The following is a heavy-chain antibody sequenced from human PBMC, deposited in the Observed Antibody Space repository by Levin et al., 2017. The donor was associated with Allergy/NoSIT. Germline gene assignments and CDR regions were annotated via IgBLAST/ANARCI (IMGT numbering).Heavy chain of an antibody. V-gene: IGHV3-33*01. Sequence: GGSLRLSCAASXXXXXXXXXXXAGRDAGKGLEWVAVIWYDGSNKYYADSVKGRFTISRDNSKNTLYLQMNSLRAEDTAVYYCARDTADYDILTGYYTSAGYFDLWGRGTLVTVSS. CDR3: ARDTADYDILTGYYTSAGYFDL. J-gene: IGHJ2*01. CDR2: IWYDGSNK. D-gene: IGHD3-9*01. CDR1: XXXXXXXX.